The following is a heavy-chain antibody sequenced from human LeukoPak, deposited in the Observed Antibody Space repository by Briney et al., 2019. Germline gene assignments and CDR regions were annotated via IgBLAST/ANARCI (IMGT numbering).Heavy chain of an antibody. CDR3: VKDYSTIPAAANPLFDY. V-gene: IGHV3-23*01. CDR2: ITGSGDTT. Sequence: GPLSTSCEASGFTFSSYAVTWVRRPPGKGLEWVLGITGSGDTTFYADSVKGRFTISRDNSKNTLYLQMHSLRADDTAVYYCVKDYSTIPAAANPLFDYWGQGALVTVSS. CDR1: GFTFSSYA. D-gene: IGHD6-13*01. J-gene: IGHJ4*02.